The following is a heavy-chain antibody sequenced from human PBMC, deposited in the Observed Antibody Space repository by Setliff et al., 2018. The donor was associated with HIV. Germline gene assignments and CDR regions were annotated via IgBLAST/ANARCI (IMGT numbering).Heavy chain of an antibody. CDR2: ISFDGTNE. V-gene: IGHV3-30*04. Sequence: GGSLRLSCAASGFTFSNYAIHWVRQAPGKGLEWVALISFDGTNEYYGDSVKGRFTISRDDSKNTVYLQMNSLRAEDTAVYYCARGREDDFWSGYYNYNYYYMDVWGKGTTVTVSS. J-gene: IGHJ6*03. CDR3: ARGREDDFWSGYYNYNYYYMDV. CDR1: GFTFSNYA. D-gene: IGHD3-3*01.